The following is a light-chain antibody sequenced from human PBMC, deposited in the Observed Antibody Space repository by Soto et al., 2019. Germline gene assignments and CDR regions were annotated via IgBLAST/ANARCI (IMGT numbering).Light chain of an antibody. CDR2: AAS. J-gene: IGKJ1*01. CDR3: QQSFTTPWT. Sequence: DIQMTQSPSSLSASVGDRVTITCRASQSISSYLNWYQEKPVKAPKVLIYAASSLQSGVPSRFSGSGSGTDFTLTISSLQPEDFATYYCQQSFTTPWTFGQGTKVEI. CDR1: QSISSY. V-gene: IGKV1-39*01.